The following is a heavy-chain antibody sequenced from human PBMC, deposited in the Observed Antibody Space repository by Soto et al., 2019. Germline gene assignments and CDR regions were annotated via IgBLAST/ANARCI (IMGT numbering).Heavy chain of an antibody. CDR2: IWYDGSNK. D-gene: IGHD1-1*01. CDR3: ARGLWKLDC. V-gene: IGHV3-33*01. CDR1: GFTFSSYG. Sequence: QVQLVESGGGVVQPGRSLRLSCAASGFTFSSYGMHWVRQAPGKALEWVSVIWYDGSNKYYADSVKGRFTISSVNSKNTRDLQMNSLRADDTAVYYCARGLWKLDCWGQGTLVTVCS. J-gene: IGHJ4*02.